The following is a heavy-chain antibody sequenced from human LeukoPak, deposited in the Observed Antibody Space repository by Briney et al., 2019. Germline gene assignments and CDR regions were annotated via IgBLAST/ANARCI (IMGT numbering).Heavy chain of an antibody. Sequence: ASVKVSCKASGYTFTSYGISLVRQAPGQGLEWMGWISAYNGNTNYAQKLQGRVTMTTDTSTSTAYMELRSLRSDDTAVYYGAGDGRYSSGSPFDYWGQGTLVTVSS. CDR2: ISAYNGNT. CDR1: GYTFTSYG. D-gene: IGHD6-19*01. V-gene: IGHV1-18*01. J-gene: IGHJ4*02. CDR3: AGDGRYSSGSPFDY.